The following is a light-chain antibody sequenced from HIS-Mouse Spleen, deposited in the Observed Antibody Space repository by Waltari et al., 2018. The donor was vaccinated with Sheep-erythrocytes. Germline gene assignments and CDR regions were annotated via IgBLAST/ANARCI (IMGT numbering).Light chain of an antibody. CDR2: KDS. CDR1: ALPKQY. J-gene: IGLJ1*01. CDR3: QSADSSGTYV. Sequence: SYELTQPPSVSVSPGQTARITCSGDALPKQYAYWYQQKPGQAPVLVIYKDSERPSGIPERFSGPSSGTTVTLTISSVQAEDEADYYCQSADSSGTYVFGTGTKVTVL. V-gene: IGLV3-25*03.